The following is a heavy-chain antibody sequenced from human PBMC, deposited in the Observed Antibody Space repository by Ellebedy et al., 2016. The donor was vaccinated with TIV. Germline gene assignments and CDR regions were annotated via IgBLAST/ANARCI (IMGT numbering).Heavy chain of an antibody. J-gene: IGHJ6*02. CDR1: GFTFSSYW. D-gene: IGHD6-6*01. CDR2: IKQDGSEK. CDR3: ARDHGGQGYVEYSDPSAYYGMDV. Sequence: GESLKISXAASGFTFSSYWMSWVRQAPGKGLEWVANIKQDGSEKYYVDSVKGRFTISRDNAKNSLYLQMNSLRAEDTAVYYCARDHGGQGYVEYSDPSAYYGMDVWGQGTTVTVSS. V-gene: IGHV3-7*03.